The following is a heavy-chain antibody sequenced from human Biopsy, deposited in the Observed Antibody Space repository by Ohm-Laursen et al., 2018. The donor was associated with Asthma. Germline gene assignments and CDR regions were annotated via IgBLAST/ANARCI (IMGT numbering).Heavy chain of an antibody. D-gene: IGHD4-17*01. CDR2: VFWSGTT. CDR1: GAYIGSRDHH. CDR3: ARVASYGDLYFGIDV. J-gene: IGHJ6*02. V-gene: IGHV4-30-4*02. Sequence: SDTLSLTSTVGGAYIGSRDHHWSWIRQSPGTGLEWIGFVFWSGTTHYNRSLERRLSISIDTTKNEFSMTLRSVTAADTAVYFCARVASYGDLYFGIDVWGPGTTVSVS.